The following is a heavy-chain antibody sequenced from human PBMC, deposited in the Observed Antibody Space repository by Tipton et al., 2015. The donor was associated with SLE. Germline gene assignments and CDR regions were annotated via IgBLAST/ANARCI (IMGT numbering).Heavy chain of an antibody. CDR1: GFTFSSYE. V-gene: IGHV3-48*03. CDR3: AREGRGTPDY. Sequence: SLRLSCAASGFTFSSYEMNWVHQAPGKGLEWISYITSSGSTIYYADSVKGRFTISRDNAKNSLYLQMNSLRVEDTAVYYCAREGRGTPDYWGQGTLVTISS. J-gene: IGHJ4*02. CDR2: ITSSGSTI. D-gene: IGHD1-26*01.